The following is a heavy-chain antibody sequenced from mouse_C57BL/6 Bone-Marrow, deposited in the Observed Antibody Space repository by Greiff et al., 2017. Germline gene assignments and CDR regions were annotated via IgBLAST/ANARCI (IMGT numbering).Heavy chain of an antibody. D-gene: IGHD1-1*01. CDR2: IYPRSGNT. V-gene: IGHV1-81*01. J-gene: IGHJ4*01. CDR3: ARRTTVVSKHAMDY. Sequence: VQLQQSGAELARPGASVKLSCKASGYTFTSYGISWVKQRTGQGLEWIGEIYPRSGNTYYNEKFKGKATLTADKSSSTAYMELRSLTSEDSAVYVCARRTTVVSKHAMDYWGQGTSGTVSS. CDR1: GYTFTSYG.